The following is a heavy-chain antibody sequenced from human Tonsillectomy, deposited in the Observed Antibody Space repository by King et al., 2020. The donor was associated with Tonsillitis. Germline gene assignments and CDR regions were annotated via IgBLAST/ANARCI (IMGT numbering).Heavy chain of an antibody. J-gene: IGHJ3*02. Sequence: VQLQESGPGLVKPSETLSLTCTVSDGSISTYYWSWIRQPPGRGLEWIGFIHYSGSTNYNPSLKSRVTISVDTSKNQFSLKLSSLTAADTAVYYCASRYSILTLWAFDIWGQGTMVTVSS. D-gene: IGHD3-9*01. CDR2: IHYSGST. CDR3: ASRYSILTLWAFDI. CDR1: DGSISTYY. V-gene: IGHV4-59*08.